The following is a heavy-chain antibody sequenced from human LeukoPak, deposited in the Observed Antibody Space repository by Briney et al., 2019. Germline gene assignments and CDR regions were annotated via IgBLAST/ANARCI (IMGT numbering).Heavy chain of an antibody. J-gene: IGHJ4*02. CDR2: INHSGST. Sequence: SETLSLTCAVYGGSFSGYYWSWIRQPPGKGLEWIGEINHSGSTNYNPSLKSRVTMSVDTSKNQFSLKLSSVTAADTAVYYCARGYPLRFLEWLPMRRGFDYWGQGTLVTVSS. CDR1: GGSFSGYY. D-gene: IGHD3-3*01. V-gene: IGHV4-34*01. CDR3: ARGYPLRFLEWLPMRRGFDY.